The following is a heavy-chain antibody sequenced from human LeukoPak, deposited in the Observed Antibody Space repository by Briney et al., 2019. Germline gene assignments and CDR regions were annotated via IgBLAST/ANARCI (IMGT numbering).Heavy chain of an antibody. CDR1: GGSISSHY. CDR2: IYYSGST. J-gene: IGHJ4*02. CDR3: ASLYSSSFGPEYYFDY. V-gene: IGHV4-59*11. Sequence: SETLSLTCTVSGGSISSHYWSWIRQPPGKGLEWIGYIYYSGSTNYNPSLKSRVTISVDTSKNQFSLKLSSVTAADTAVYYCASLYSSSFGPEYYFDYWGQGTLVTVSS. D-gene: IGHD6-6*01.